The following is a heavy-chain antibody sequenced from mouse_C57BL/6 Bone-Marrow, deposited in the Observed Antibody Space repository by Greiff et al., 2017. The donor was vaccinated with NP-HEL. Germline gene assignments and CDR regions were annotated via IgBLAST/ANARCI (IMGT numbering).Heavy chain of an antibody. Sequence: VQLKESGPELVKPGASVKIPCKASGYTFTDYNMDWVKQSHGKSLEWIGDINPNNGGTIYNQKFKGKATLTVDKSSSTAYMELRSLTSEDTAVYYCARRANLAYWGQGTLVTVSA. D-gene: IGHD1-1*01. J-gene: IGHJ3*01. CDR1: GYTFTDYN. CDR3: ARRANLAY. CDR2: INPNNGGT. V-gene: IGHV1-18*01.